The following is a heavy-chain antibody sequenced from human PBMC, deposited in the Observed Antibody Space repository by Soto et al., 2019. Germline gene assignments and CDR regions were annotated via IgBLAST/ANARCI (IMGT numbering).Heavy chain of an antibody. D-gene: IGHD5-18*01. CDR1: GGSTRSYY. V-gene: IGHV4-59*01. J-gene: IGHJ4*02. CDR3: ARGAADTAMVDS. CDR2: IFYSGST. Sequence: QVHLQESGPGLVKASETLSLTCTVSGGSTRSYYWTWLRQSPGKGLEWLGYIFYSGSTYYNPSLKSRVTISIQTSKSQFSLKLTSVTAADTAVYYCARGAADTAMVDSWGQGTLVTVSS.